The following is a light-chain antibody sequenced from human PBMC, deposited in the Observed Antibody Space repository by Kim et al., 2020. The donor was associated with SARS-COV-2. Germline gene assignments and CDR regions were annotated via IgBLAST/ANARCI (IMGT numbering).Light chain of an antibody. CDR2: DAS. Sequence: LSPGERATRACRASQSVSSYLAWYQQKPGQAPRLLIYDASNRATGIPARFSGSGSGTDFTLTISSLEPEDFAVYYCQQRSNWPRTFGQGTKVDIK. J-gene: IGKJ1*01. V-gene: IGKV3-11*01. CDR1: QSVSSY. CDR3: QQRSNWPRT.